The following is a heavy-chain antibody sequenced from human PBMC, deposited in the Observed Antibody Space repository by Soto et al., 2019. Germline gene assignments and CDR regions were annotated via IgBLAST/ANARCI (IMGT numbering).Heavy chain of an antibody. V-gene: IGHV1-2*04. CDR1: GYTFTGYY. D-gene: IGHD6-19*01. Sequence: SVKVSCKASGYTFTGYYMHWVRQAPGQGLEWMGWINPNSGGTNYAQKFQGWVTMTRDTSISTAYMELSRLRSDDTAVYYCARARIAVAGAPAFDIWGQGTMVTVSS. J-gene: IGHJ3*02. CDR2: INPNSGGT. CDR3: ARARIAVAGAPAFDI.